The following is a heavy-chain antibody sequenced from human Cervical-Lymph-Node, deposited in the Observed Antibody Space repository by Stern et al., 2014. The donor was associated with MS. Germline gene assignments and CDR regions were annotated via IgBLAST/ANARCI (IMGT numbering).Heavy chain of an antibody. V-gene: IGHV1-46*02. D-gene: IGHD1-26*01. CDR3: AREKGGSYLDY. Sequence: VQLVESGAEVKKPGASVKVSCKASGYTFNSYYMHWVRQAPGQGLEWMGIINPTVGSTSYAQKFQGRVTMTRDTSTSTGYMELSSLRSEDTAVYSCAREKGGSYLDYWGQGTLVTVSS. CDR2: INPTVGST. J-gene: IGHJ4*02. CDR1: GYTFNSYY.